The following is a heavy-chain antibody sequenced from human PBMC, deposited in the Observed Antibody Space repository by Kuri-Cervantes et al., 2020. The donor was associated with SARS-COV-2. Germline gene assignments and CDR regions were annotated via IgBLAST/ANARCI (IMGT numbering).Heavy chain of an antibody. J-gene: IGHJ6*01. CDR2: ISYDGSTK. CDR1: GFTFSSYG. D-gene: IGHD2-21*01. CDR3: VKDRQGLGYSGMDV. Sequence: GGSLRLSCAASGFTFSSYGMHWVRQAPGKGLEWVAVISYDGSTKYYADSVKGRFTISRDNSKGTLSLQMNSLRAEDTALYYCVKDRQGLGYSGMDVWGPGATVTVSS. V-gene: IGHV3-30*18.